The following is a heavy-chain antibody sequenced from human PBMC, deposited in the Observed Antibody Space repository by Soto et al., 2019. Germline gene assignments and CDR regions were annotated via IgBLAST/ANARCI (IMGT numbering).Heavy chain of an antibody. V-gene: IGHV4-61*01. CDR1: GGSVSSSNYY. CDR2: IYYSGSA. D-gene: IGHD1-1*01. J-gene: IGHJ4*02. Sequence: SETLSLTCTVSGGSVSSSNYYWSWIRQPPGKGLEWLGYIYYSGSASYNPSLKSRITVSVDTSKNQFSLKLSSVTAADTAVYYWARERTGDHTFFDYCGRGNLVTVSS. CDR3: ARERTGDHTFFDY.